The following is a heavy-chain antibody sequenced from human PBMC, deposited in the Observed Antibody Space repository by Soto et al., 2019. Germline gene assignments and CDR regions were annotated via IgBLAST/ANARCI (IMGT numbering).Heavy chain of an antibody. V-gene: IGHV1-3*01. Sequence: QVQLVQSGAEVKKPGASVKVSCKASGYTFTRNAIHWVRQAPGQRLEWIGKIDAGNGNTKYSQKFQDRVTITRDTSASAASMELRTLRSEDTSIYDCASSETDYSRFAFWGQGTLVTVSS. CDR1: GYTFTRNA. J-gene: IGHJ4*02. CDR3: ASSETDYSRFAF. D-gene: IGHD3-9*01. CDR2: IDAGNGNT.